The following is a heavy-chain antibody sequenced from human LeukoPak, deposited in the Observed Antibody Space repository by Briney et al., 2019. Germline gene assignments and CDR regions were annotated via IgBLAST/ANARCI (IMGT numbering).Heavy chain of an antibody. CDR1: GFTFSSYA. J-gene: IGHJ6*03. V-gene: IGHV3-30*04. CDR2: ISYDGSNK. Sequence: GGSLRLSCAASGFTFSSYAMHWVRQAPGKGLEWVAVISYDGSNKYYADSVKGRFTISRDNSKNTLYLQMNSLRAEDTAVYYCANVMDVWGKGTTVTVSS. CDR3: ANVMDV.